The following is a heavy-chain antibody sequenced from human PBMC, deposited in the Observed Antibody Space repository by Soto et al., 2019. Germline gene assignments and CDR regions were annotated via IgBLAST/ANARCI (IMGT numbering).Heavy chain of an antibody. CDR2: ISGSGGSS. J-gene: IGHJ4*02. CDR1: GLTVSNYA. Sequence: PGGSLRLSCATSGLTVSNYAMSWVRQAPGKGLEWVSGISGSGGSSYYADSVKGRFTISRDNSKNTLNLQMDSLRAEDTAVYYCAKKSTDSSGYSDYWGQGTVVTVSS. CDR3: AKKSTDSSGYSDY. V-gene: IGHV3-23*01. D-gene: IGHD2-2*01.